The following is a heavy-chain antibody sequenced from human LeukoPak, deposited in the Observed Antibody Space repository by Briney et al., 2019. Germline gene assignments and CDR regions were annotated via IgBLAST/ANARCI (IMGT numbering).Heavy chain of an antibody. D-gene: IGHD2-2*01. Sequence: GGSLRLSCAASGFTFNRYGMSWVRQAPGKGLEWVSGISASSANRYYADSVKGRFTISRDNSRDTLSVQINSLRAEDTAVYYCAKLQSVVIPAAMLGFDYWGQGILVTVSS. J-gene: IGHJ4*02. CDR3: AKLQSVVIPAAMLGFDY. CDR1: GFTFNRYG. CDR2: ISASSANR. V-gene: IGHV3-23*01.